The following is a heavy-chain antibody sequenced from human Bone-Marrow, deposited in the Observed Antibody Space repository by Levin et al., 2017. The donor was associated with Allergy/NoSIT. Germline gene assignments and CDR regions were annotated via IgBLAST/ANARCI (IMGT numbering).Heavy chain of an antibody. V-gene: IGHV3-7*01. D-gene: IGHD6-13*01. J-gene: IGHJ6*02. CDR3: ARGTPRAGIDYYYGMDV. CDR2: IKQDGSEK. Sequence: GESLKISCAASGFTFSSYWMSWVRQAPGKGLEWVANIKQDGSEKYYVDSVKGRFTISRDIAKNSLYLQMNSLRAEDTAVYYCARGTPRAGIDYYYGMDVWGQGTTVTVSS. CDR1: GFTFSSYW.